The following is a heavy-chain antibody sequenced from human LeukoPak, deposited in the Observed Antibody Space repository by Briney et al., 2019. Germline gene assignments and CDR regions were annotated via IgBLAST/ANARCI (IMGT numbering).Heavy chain of an antibody. V-gene: IGHV3-23*01. D-gene: IGHD6-19*01. CDR1: GFTFSSYA. CDR3: AKDGRTVAGTRTFDY. J-gene: IGHJ4*02. CDR2: ITGSGGTT. Sequence: PGRSLRLSFAASGFTFSSYAISSVRQPPGKGLEWVSAITGSGGTTYYADSVKGRFTISRDNSKNTLYLQMNSLRAEDVAVYYCAKDGRTVAGTRTFDYWGQGTLVTVSS.